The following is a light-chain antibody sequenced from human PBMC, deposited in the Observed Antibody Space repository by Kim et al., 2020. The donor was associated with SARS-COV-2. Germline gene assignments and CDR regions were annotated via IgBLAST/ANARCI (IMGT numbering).Light chain of an antibody. CDR1: SSNIGNNY. J-gene: IGLJ2*01. Sequence: QSVLTQPPSVSAAPGQKVTISCSGSSSNIGNNYVSWYQQLPGTAPKLLIYDNNKRPSGIPDRFSGSKSGTSATLGITGLQTRDEADYYCGTWDSSLSAGVFGGGTQLTVL. CDR2: DNN. CDR3: GTWDSSLSAGV. V-gene: IGLV1-51*01.